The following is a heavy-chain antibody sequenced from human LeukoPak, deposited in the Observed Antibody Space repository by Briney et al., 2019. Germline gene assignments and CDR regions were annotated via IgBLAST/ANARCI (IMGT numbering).Heavy chain of an antibody. CDR3: ARGLGYFAWLSVDY. V-gene: IGHV3-21*01. CDR1: GFTFSSYS. D-gene: IGHD3-9*01. J-gene: IGHJ4*02. CDR2: ISSSSSYI. Sequence: GGSLRLSCAASGFTFSSYSMNWVRQAPGKGLEWVSSISSSSSYIYYADSVKGRFTISRDNAKNLLYLQMNSLGAEDTAVYYCARGLGYFAWLSVDYWGQGTLVTVSS.